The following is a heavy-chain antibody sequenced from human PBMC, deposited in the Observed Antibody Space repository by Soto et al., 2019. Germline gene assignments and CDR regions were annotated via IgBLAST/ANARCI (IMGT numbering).Heavy chain of an antibody. J-gene: IGHJ4*02. CDR1: GGSISSYY. D-gene: IGHD3-10*01. CDR2: IYYSGST. Sequence: PSETRSLTWTVSGGSISSYYWSWSRQPPGKGLEWIGYIYYSGSTNYNPSLKSRVTISVDTSKNQFSLKLSSVTAADTAVYYCARDSGYYGSGSYSYWGQGTLVTVSS. CDR3: ARDSGYYGSGSYSY. V-gene: IGHV4-59*01.